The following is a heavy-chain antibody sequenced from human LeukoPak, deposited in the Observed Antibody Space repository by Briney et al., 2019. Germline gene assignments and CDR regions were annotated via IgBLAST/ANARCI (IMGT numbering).Heavy chain of an antibody. CDR1: GFTFSSYA. D-gene: IGHD2-21*02. CDR3: AKVRVTAIPSRVDY. CDR2: ISGSGGST. J-gene: IGHJ4*02. Sequence: GGSLRLSCAASGFTFSSYAMIWVREAPGKGLKWVSAISGSGGSTYYADSVKGRFTISRDNPKNTLYLQMNSPRAEDTAVYYCAKVRVTAIPSRVDYWGQGTLVTVSS. V-gene: IGHV3-23*01.